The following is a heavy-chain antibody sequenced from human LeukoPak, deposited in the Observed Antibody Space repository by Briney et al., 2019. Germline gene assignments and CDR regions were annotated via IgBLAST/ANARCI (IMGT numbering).Heavy chain of an antibody. V-gene: IGHV1-69*06. J-gene: IGHJ5*02. CDR2: IIPIFGTA. CDR1: GGTFSSYA. CDR3: ARDLRGYCSSTSCYAGGWFDP. D-gene: IGHD2-2*01. Sequence: SVKVSCKASGGTFSSYAISWVRQAPGQGLEWMGGIIPIFGTANYAQKFQGRVTITADKSTSTAYTELSSLRSEDTAVYYCARDLRGYCSSTSCYAGGWFDPWGQGTLVTVSS.